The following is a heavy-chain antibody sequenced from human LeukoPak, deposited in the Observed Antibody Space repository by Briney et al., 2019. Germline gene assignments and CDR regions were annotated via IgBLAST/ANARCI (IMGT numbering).Heavy chain of an antibody. CDR1: GGSISSHY. Sequence: SETLSLTCTVSGGSISSHYWSWIRQPPGKGLEWIGYIYYSGSTNYNPSLKSRVTISVDTSKNQFSLKLSSVTAADTAVYYCAREAAAGVNWFDPWGQGTAVTVSS. CDR3: AREAAAGVNWFDP. CDR2: IYYSGST. V-gene: IGHV4-59*11. D-gene: IGHD6-13*01. J-gene: IGHJ5*01.